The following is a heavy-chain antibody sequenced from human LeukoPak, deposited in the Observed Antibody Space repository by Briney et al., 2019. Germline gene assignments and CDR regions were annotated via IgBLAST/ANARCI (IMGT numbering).Heavy chain of an antibody. CDR3: ARYSSGWYRGEFDY. J-gene: IGHJ4*02. Sequence: PSETLSLTCTVSGDSISSSSYYWGWIRQPPGKGLEYIGNIYYSGSTYYNPSLKSRVTISVDTSKNQFSLKLSSVTAADTAVYYCARYSSGWYRGEFDYWGQGTLVTVSS. V-gene: IGHV4-39*07. CDR2: IYYSGST. CDR1: GDSISSSSYY. D-gene: IGHD6-19*01.